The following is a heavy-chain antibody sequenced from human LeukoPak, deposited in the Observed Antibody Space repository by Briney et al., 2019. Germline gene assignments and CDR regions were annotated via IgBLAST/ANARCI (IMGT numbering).Heavy chain of an antibody. D-gene: IGHD3-22*01. J-gene: IGHJ4*02. CDR3: ARDPMIVVSTSDDY. CDR1: GGSFSGYY. V-gene: IGHV4-34*01. CDR2: INHSGST. Sequence: SETLSLTCAVYGGSFSGYYWSWIRQPPGKGLEWIGEINHSGSTNYNPSLKSRVTISVDTSKNQFSLKLSSVTAADTAVYYCARDPMIVVSTSDDYWGQGTLVTVSS.